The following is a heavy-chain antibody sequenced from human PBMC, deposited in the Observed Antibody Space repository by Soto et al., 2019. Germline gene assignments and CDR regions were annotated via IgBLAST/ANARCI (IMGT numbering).Heavy chain of an antibody. CDR3: AKTPEYYYGSGKDAFDI. V-gene: IGHV3-23*01. CDR1: GFTFSSYA. Sequence: GGSLRLSCAASGFTFSSYAMSWVRQAPGKGLEWVSAISGSGGSTYYADSVKGRFTISRDNSKNTLYLQMNSLRAEDTAVYYCAKTPEYYYGSGKDAFDIWGQGTMVTVSS. CDR2: ISGSGGST. D-gene: IGHD3-10*01. J-gene: IGHJ3*02.